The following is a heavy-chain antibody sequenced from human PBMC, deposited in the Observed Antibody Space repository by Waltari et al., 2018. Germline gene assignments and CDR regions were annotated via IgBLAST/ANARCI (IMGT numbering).Heavy chain of an antibody. CDR3: ARDQRFLESLYPYYYALDA. D-gene: IGHD3-3*01. Sequence: QVQLQESGPGLVKPSETLSLTCAAYTFYIIDGYYWGCIRQSPGKGLEWIGSIYHSWTTHYNPSLESRVTISFDRSRNQFSLKVTSVSAADTAVYFCARDQRFLESLYPYYYALDAWGRGITVTVSS. CDR2: IYHSWTT. V-gene: IGHV4-38-2*02. J-gene: IGHJ6*02. CDR1: TFYIIDGYY.